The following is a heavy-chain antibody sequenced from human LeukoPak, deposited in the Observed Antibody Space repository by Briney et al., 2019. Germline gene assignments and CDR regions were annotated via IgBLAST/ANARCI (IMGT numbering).Heavy chain of an antibody. CDR1: GYTFTSYG. Sequence: ASVKVSCKASGYTFTSYGISWVRQAPGQGLEWMGWISAYNGNTNYAQKLQGRVTMTTDTSTSTAYMELRSLRSDDTAVYYCARDYSGGTAMVHRFDYWGQGTLVTVSS. V-gene: IGHV1-18*01. CDR3: ARDYSGGTAMVHRFDY. J-gene: IGHJ4*02. D-gene: IGHD5-18*01. CDR2: ISAYNGNT.